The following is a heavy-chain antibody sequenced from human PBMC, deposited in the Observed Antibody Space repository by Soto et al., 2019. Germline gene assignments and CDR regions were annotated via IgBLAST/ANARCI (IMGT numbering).Heavy chain of an antibody. CDR3: AKKEGRFGELDYFDY. D-gene: IGHD3-10*01. CDR1: GFTFSSYA. V-gene: IGHV3-23*01. J-gene: IGHJ4*02. Sequence: EVQRLESGGGWVQPGGSLRLSCAASGFTFSSYAMSWVRQAPGKGLEWVAAISGSGGSTYSADSVKGRFTISRDNSKNTLYLQMHSRRAEHTAVYYCAKKEGRFGELDYFDYWGQGTLVTVSS. CDR2: ISGSGGST.